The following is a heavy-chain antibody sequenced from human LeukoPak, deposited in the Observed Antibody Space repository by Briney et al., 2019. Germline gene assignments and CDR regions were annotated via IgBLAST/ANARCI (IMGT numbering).Heavy chain of an antibody. CDR3: ARFEFYGGRTY. Sequence: PGGSLRLSCAASGFTFSSYEMNWVRQAPGKGLEWVSYISSSGSTIYYADSVKGRFTISRDNAKNSLYLQMNSLRAEDTAVYYCARFEFYGGRTYWGQGTLVTVSS. D-gene: IGHD2-15*01. CDR2: ISSSGSTI. V-gene: IGHV3-48*03. J-gene: IGHJ4*02. CDR1: GFTFSSYE.